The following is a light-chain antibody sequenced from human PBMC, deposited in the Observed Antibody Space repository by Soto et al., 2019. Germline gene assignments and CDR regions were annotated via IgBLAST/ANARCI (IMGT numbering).Light chain of an antibody. Sequence: QSALTQPASVSGSPGQSITMSCTGTSRDVGSYNLVSWYQQHPGKAPKLMIYEGSKRPSGVSNRFSGSKSGNTASLTISGLQAEDEADYYCTSYTNTNTLIFGGGTKLTVL. CDR2: EGS. V-gene: IGLV2-14*02. CDR3: TSYTNTNTLI. J-gene: IGLJ2*01. CDR1: SRDVGSYNL.